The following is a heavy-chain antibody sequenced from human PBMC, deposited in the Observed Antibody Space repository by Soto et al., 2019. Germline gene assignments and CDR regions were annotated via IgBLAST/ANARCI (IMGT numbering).Heavy chain of an antibody. J-gene: IGHJ5*02. CDR1: GASISGYY. CDR2: IYATGTT. CDR3: VRDGTKTLRDWFDP. Sequence: LSLTCTVSGASISGYYWSWIRKSAGKGLEWIGRIYATGTTDYNPSLKSRVMMSVDTSKKQFSLKLRSVTAADTAVYYCVRDGTKTLRDWFDPWGQGMSVTVSS. V-gene: IGHV4-4*07. D-gene: IGHD1-1*01.